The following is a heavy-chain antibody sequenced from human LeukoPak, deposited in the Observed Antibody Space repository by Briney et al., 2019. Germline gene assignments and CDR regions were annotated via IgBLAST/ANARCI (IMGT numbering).Heavy chain of an antibody. Sequence: MGWMSPNSGDTGHAQKFQDRVTMTRNTSISTAYMELSSLRSDDTAVYYCARGPPNWGYDYWGPGTLVTVSS. D-gene: IGHD7-27*01. J-gene: IGHJ4*02. CDR3: ARGPPNWGYDY. CDR2: MSPNSGDT. V-gene: IGHV1-8*01.